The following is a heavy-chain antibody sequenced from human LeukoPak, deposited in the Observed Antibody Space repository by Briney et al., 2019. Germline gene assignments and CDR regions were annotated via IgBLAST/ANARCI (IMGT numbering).Heavy chain of an antibody. CDR2: IYYSGST. CDR1: GGSISSGGYY. V-gene: IGHV4-31*03. CDR3: ARGGVMGSGSYYHWFDP. D-gene: IGHD3-10*01. J-gene: IGHJ5*02. Sequence: SQTLSLTCTVSGGSISSGGYYWSWIRQHPGKGLEWIGYIYYSGSTYYKPSLKSRVTISVDTSKNQFSLKLSSVTAADTAVYYCARGGVMGSGSYYHWFDPWGQGTLVTVSS.